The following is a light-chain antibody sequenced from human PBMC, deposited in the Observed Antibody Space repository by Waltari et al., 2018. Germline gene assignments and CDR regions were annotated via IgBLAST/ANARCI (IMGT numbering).Light chain of an antibody. Sequence: QTVVTQEPSLTVSPGGTVTLPCASSIGAVNSGYYPNWFQQKPGQAPRSLIYNTNNKHPWTPARFSGSLLGGKAALTLSSVQPEDEADYYCLLYFGGAHLVFGGGTKLTVL. V-gene: IGLV7-43*01. CDR3: LLYFGGAHLV. CDR2: NTN. J-gene: IGLJ3*02. CDR1: IGAVNSGYY.